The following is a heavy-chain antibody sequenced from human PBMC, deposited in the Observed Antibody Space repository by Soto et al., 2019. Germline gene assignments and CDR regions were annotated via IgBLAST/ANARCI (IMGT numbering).Heavy chain of an antibody. J-gene: IGHJ6*02. CDR2: IWYDGSNK. CDR3: ARRKGDCGGDCPPYYGMDV. D-gene: IGHD2-21*02. CDR1: GFTFSSYG. Sequence: QVQLVESGGGVVQPGRSLRLSCAASGFTFSSYGMHWVRQAPGKGLEWVAGIWYDGSNKYYADSVKGRFTISRDNSKNTLYLQMNSLRAEDTAVYYCARRKGDCGGDCPPYYGMDVWGQGTTVTVSS. V-gene: IGHV3-33*01.